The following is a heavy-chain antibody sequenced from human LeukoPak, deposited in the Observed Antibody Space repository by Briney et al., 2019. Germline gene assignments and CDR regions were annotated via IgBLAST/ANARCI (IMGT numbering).Heavy chain of an antibody. J-gene: IGHJ5*02. D-gene: IGHD6-19*01. Sequence: SETLSLTCAVYGGSFSGYYWSWIRQPPGKGLEWIGEINHSGSTNYNPSLKSRVTISVDTSKNQFSLKLSSVTAADTAVYYCARAAVAGMGSGWFDPWGREPWSPSPQ. CDR3: ARAAVAGMGSGWFDP. CDR2: INHSGST. V-gene: IGHV4-34*01. CDR1: GGSFSGYY.